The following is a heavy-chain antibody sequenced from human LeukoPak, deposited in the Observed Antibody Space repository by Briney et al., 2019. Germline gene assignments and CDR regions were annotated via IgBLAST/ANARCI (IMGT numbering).Heavy chain of an antibody. CDR1: GFTFSDCA. CDR2: ISGSGYST. J-gene: IGHJ4*02. CDR3: AQADIVVVTAIHSGDY. V-gene: IGHV3-23*01. Sequence: GGSLRLSCAASGFTFSDCAMSWVRQAPGKGLEWVSAISGSGYSTYYADSVKGRFTISRDNSKNTLYLQMSSLRAEDTAVYYCAQADIVVVTAIHSGDYWGQGTLVTVSS. D-gene: IGHD2-21*02.